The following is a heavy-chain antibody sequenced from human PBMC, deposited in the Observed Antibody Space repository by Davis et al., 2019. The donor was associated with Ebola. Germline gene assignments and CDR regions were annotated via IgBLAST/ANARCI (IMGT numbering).Heavy chain of an antibody. CDR1: GFTVSSNY. CDR2: IYSGGST. Sequence: GGSLRLSCAASGFTVSSNYMSWVRQAPGKGLEWVSVIYSGGSTYYADSVKGRFTISRDNSKNTLYLQMNSLRAEDTAVYYCAKDVLERPEVLYYYYGMDVWGQGTTVTVSS. CDR3: AKDVLERPEVLYYYYGMDV. D-gene: IGHD1-1*01. V-gene: IGHV3-66*01. J-gene: IGHJ6*02.